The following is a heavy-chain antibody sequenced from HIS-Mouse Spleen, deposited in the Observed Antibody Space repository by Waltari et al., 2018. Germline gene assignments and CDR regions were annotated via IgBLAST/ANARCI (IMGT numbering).Heavy chain of an antibody. Sequence: QLQLQESGPGLVKPSETLSLTCTVPGGSISSSSYYCGWTRQPPGKGLEWIGSIYYSGSTYYNPSLKSRVTISVDTSKNQFSLKLSSVTAADTAVYYCARGTYYYDSSGYPGNFDYWGQGTLVTVSS. CDR3: ARGTYYYDSSGYPGNFDY. CDR2: IYYSGST. J-gene: IGHJ4*02. D-gene: IGHD3-22*01. V-gene: IGHV4-39*07. CDR1: GGSISSSSYY.